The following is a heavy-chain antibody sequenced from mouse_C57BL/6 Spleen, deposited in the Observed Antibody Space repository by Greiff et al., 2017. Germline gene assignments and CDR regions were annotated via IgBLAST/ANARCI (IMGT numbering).Heavy chain of an antibody. J-gene: IGHJ2*01. CDR2: IDPSDSYT. CDR3: ARSDYGSSYFDY. Sequence: QVQLQQPGAELVMPGASVKLSCKASGYTFTSYWMHWVKQRPGQGLEWIGEIDPSDSYTNYNQKFKGKSTLTVDKSSSTAYMQLSSLTSEDSAVYYCARSDYGSSYFDYWGQGTTLTFSS. D-gene: IGHD1-1*01. V-gene: IGHV1-69*01. CDR1: GYTFTSYW.